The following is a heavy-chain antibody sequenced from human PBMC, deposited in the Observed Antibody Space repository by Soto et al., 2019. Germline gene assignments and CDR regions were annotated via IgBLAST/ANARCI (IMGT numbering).Heavy chain of an antibody. V-gene: IGHV3-30-3*01. J-gene: IGHJ6*02. CDR3: ARELRNTAMVYYYYYRMDV. CDR1: GFTFSSYA. Sequence: GGSLRLSCAASGFTFSSYAMHWVRQAPGKGLEWVAVISYDGSNKYSADSVKGRFTISRDHSKNTLYLQMNSLRAEDTAVYYCARELRNTAMVYYYYYRMDVWGQGTTVTVSS. D-gene: IGHD5-18*01. CDR2: ISYDGSNK.